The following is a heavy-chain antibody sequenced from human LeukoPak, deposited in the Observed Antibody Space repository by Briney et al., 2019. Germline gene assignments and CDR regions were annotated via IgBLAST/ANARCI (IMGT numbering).Heavy chain of an antibody. CDR3: ARGDSGWRGLDD. CDR2: INPSGGST. V-gene: IGHV1-46*01. J-gene: IGHJ6*02. Sequence: ASVKVSCKASGYTFTSYYMHWVRQAPGQGLEWMGIINPSGGSTSYAQKFQGRVTMTRDTSISTAYMELSNLRSEDTAIYFCARGDSGWRGLDDWGQGTTVTVSS. CDR1: GYTFTSYY. D-gene: IGHD6-19*01.